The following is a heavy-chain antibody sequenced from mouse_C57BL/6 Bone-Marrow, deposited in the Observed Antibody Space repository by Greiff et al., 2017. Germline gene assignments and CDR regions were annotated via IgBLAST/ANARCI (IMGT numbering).Heavy chain of an antibody. Sequence: EVQRVESGGDLVKPGGSLKLSCAASGFTFSSYGMSWVRQTPDKRLEWVATISSGGSYTYYPDSVKGRFTIARDNAKNTLYLQMSSLKSEDTAMYYCARYGNYLAWFAYWGQGTLVTVSA. D-gene: IGHD2-10*02. CDR1: GFTFSSYG. J-gene: IGHJ3*01. V-gene: IGHV5-6*01. CDR3: ARYGNYLAWFAY. CDR2: ISSGGSYT.